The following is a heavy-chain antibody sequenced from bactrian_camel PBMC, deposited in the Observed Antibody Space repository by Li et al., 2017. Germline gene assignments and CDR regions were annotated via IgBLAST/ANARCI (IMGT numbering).Heavy chain of an antibody. CDR2: IHKGGNAG. Sequence: DVQLVESGGASVQAGGSLRLSCVASGNTASNNCMGWFRQAPGKGLEWVSGIHKGGNAGTYPDSVKGRFTISRDDAKNTMYLQMNSLKPEDTAVYYCAHGDTWYFMLHWGQGTQVTVS. V-gene: IGHV3S40*01. J-gene: IGHJ4*01. CDR3: AHGDTWYFMLH. D-gene: IGHD1*01. CDR1: GNTASNNC.